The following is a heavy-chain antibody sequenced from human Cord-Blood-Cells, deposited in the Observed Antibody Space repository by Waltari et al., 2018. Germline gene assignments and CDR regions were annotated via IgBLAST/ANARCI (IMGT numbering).Heavy chain of an antibody. J-gene: IGHJ3*02. CDR2: INHSGST. CDR3: AATVMITFGGVPLHAFDI. CDR1: GGSFSGYS. D-gene: IGHD3-16*01. Sequence: QVQLQQWGAGLLKPSETLSLTCAVYGGSFSGYSWSWIRQPPGKGLEWIGEINHSGSTNYNPSLKSRVTISVDTSKNQFSLKLSSVTAADTAVYYCAATVMITFGGVPLHAFDIWGQGTMVTVSS. V-gene: IGHV4-34*01.